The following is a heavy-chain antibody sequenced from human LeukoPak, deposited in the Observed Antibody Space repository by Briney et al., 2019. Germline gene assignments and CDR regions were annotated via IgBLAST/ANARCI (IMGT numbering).Heavy chain of an antibody. V-gene: IGHV3-23*01. CDR2: IRGGGTSE. Sequence: GGSLRLSCTASGFPFSAYAMMWVRQAPGKGPEWVSAIRGGGTSEFYADSVKGRFRISRDNSKDTLFLQMNSLRAEDTAVYYCARDPNGDYIGAFDMWGPGTMVTVSS. J-gene: IGHJ3*02. D-gene: IGHD4-17*01. CDR1: GFPFSAYA. CDR3: ARDPNGDYIGAFDM.